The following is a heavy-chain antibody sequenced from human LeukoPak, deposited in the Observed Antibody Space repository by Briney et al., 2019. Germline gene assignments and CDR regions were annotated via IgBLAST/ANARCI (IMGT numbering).Heavy chain of an antibody. D-gene: IGHD5-12*01. CDR1: GYTFTSYD. Sequence: ASVKVSCKASGYTFTSYDINWVRQATGQGLEWMGWMNPNSGNTGYAQKFQGRVTMTRNTSISTAYMELSSLRSEDTAVYYCARGGYSGYDYGLSLDYWGQGTLVTASS. V-gene: IGHV1-8*01. CDR2: MNPNSGNT. CDR3: ARGGYSGYDYGLSLDY. J-gene: IGHJ4*02.